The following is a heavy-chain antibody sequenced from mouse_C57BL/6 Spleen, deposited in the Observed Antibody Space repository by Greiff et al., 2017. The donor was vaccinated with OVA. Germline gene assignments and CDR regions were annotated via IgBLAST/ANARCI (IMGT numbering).Heavy chain of an antibody. Sequence: QVQLQQSGAELVRPGASVTLSCKASGYTFTDYEMHWVKQTPVHGLEWIGAIDPETGGTAYNQKFKGKAILTADKSSSTAYMALRSLTSEDSAVYYCTRDSNYLCFDYWGQGTTLTVSS. V-gene: IGHV1-15*01. CDR1: GYTFTDYE. D-gene: IGHD2-5*01. J-gene: IGHJ2*01. CDR3: TRDSNYLCFDY. CDR2: IDPETGGT.